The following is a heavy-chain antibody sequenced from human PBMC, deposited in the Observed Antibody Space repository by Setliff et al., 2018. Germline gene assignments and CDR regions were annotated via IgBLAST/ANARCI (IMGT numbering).Heavy chain of an antibody. CDR2: IYHSGST. CDR1: GYSISDDYF. CDR3: AKHRSYFDY. Sequence: SETLSLTCTVSGYSISDDYFWGWIRQPPGKGLEWIGSIYHSGSTSYYPSLKSRVTIPVDTSKNQFSLNLSSVTAADTAVYYCAKHRSYFDYWGQGTLVTVST. J-gene: IGHJ4*02. V-gene: IGHV4-38-2*02.